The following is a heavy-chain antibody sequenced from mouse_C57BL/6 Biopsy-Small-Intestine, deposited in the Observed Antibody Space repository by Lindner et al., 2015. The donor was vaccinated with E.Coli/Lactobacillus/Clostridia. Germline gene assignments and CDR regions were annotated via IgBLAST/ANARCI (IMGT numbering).Heavy chain of an antibody. V-gene: IGHV14-2*01. CDR1: GFNIKDYY. CDR3: AREFITTIGYYFDY. J-gene: IGHJ2*01. CDR2: IDPGDGEN. D-gene: IGHD1-1*01. Sequence: VQLQESGAHPVXPGASVRLSCTASGFNIKDYYIHWVKQKTDQGLEWIGRIDPGDGENEYAPKFQDKATITADTSSNTAYLQLSSLTSEDTAVYYCAREFITTIGYYFDYWGHGTTLTISS.